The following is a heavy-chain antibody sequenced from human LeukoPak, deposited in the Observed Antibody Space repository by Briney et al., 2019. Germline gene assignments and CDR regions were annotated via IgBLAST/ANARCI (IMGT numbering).Heavy chain of an antibody. Sequence: PSETLSLTCTVSGGSITNSYWNWIRQSPGKGLEWIGYINYSGSTNYNPSLKSRVTISVDTSKNQFSLKLSSVTAADTAVYFCARDPLSMNDFDIWGQGTMVTVSS. CDR2: INYSGST. CDR1: GGSITNSY. J-gene: IGHJ3*02. CDR3: ARDPLSMNDFDI. V-gene: IGHV4-59*01.